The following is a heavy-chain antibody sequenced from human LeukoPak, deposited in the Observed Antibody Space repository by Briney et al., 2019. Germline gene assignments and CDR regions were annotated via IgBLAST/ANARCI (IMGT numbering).Heavy chain of an antibody. J-gene: IGHJ4*02. CDR3: ARELAAAAN. CDR2: NSGGST. V-gene: IGHV3-53*01. Sequence: GGSLRLSCAASGFTVSTNYMSWVRQAPGKGLEWVSVNSGGSTYYADSVKGRFTISRDNSKNTLYLQMNSLRVEDTAVYYCARELAAAANWGQGTLVTVSS. D-gene: IGHD6-13*01. CDR1: GFTVSTNY.